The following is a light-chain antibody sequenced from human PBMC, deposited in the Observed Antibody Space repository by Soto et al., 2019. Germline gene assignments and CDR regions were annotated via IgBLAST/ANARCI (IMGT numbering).Light chain of an antibody. CDR2: GAS. J-gene: IGKJ2*02. CDR3: QQYCSSPCS. CDR1: QSVSSSY. Sequence: IVLTQSPGTLSLSPGERATLSCRASQSVSSSYLAWYQQKPGQAPMLLIYGASSSATGIPDRFSGSGSGTDFTLTISRLEPEDCAVYYCQQYCSSPCSFGQGTKLEIK. V-gene: IGKV3-20*01.